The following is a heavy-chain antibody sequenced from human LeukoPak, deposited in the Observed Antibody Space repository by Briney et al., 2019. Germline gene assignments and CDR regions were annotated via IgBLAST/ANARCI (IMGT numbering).Heavy chain of an antibody. CDR1: GFTVSSNY. CDR2: IYSGGST. CDR3: ARARWGSGYYYYYMDV. V-gene: IGHV3-53*01. Sequence: GGSLRLSCAASGFTVSSNYMSWVRQAPGKGLEWVSVIYSGGSTYYADSVKGRFTVSRDNSKNTLYLQMNSLRAEDTAVYYCARARWGSGYYYYYMDVWGKGTTVILSS. J-gene: IGHJ6*03. D-gene: IGHD7-27*01.